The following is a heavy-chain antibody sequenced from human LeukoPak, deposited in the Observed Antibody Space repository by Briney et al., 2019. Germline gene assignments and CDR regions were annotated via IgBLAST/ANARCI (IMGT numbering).Heavy chain of an antibody. CDR2: IGGRWGCT. J-gene: IGHJ4*02. V-gene: IGHV3-23*01. Sequence: PGGALRISCTASGFTFSNYAMNWVRQGPGEGLEGVSSIGGRWGCTYHGDSAKGRFTVSRDNSRKTLYLQMNDLREEDSATYYCAKAKYYHDTSGYYSFDYWGQGPVVTVSS. CDR3: AKAKYYHDTSGYYSFDY. D-gene: IGHD3-22*01. CDR1: GFTFSNYA.